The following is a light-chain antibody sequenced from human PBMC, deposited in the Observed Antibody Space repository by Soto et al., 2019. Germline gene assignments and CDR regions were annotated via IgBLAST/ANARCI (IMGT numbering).Light chain of an antibody. CDR2: GVS. V-gene: IGKV3-20*01. CDR3: QQYATSPLT. Sequence: EIVMTQSPATLSVSPGERATLSCRASQSVSSSYLAWYQQKPGQAPRLLIYGVSGRATGIPDRFSGSGSGTHFTLTIRRLEPEDFAVYYCQQYATSPLTFGGGTKVDSK. J-gene: IGKJ4*01. CDR1: QSVSSSY.